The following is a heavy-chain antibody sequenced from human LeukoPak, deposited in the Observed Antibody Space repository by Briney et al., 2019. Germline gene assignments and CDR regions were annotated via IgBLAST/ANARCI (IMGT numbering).Heavy chain of an antibody. Sequence: SETLSLTCTVSDDSITLYYWTWLRQPPGKGLEWIGYVNHTGSTNFNPSLNGGVTISRETSKNHFSLRLISVTAAATAVYFCARGRVSSSTYYSTYYYYFYMDVWGKGTTVTVSS. CDR2: VNHTGST. D-gene: IGHD3-22*01. J-gene: IGHJ6*03. V-gene: IGHV4-59*01. CDR1: DDSITLYY. CDR3: ARGRVSSSTYYSTYYYYFYMDV.